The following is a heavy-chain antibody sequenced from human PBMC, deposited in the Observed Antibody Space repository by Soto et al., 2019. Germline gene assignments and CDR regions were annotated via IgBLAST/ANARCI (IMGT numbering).Heavy chain of an antibody. CDR3: ASSSGNNYGVGTNYYFDY. CDR1: GSTFSTYS. Sequence: QVQLVQSGAEVKKPGSSVKVSCTTSGSTFSTYSIVWVRQAPGEGLEWMGGIIPLFGTANYAQKFQDRVTITADKSTNTAFMELSSLKSEDTAMYYCASSSGNNYGVGTNYYFDYWGQGTLVTVSS. D-gene: IGHD1-26*01. V-gene: IGHV1-69*06. CDR2: IIPLFGTA. J-gene: IGHJ4*02.